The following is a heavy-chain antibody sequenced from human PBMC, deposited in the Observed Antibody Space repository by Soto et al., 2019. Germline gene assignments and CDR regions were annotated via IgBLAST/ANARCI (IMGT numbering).Heavy chain of an antibody. CDR1: GGTFSSYA. D-gene: IGHD5-12*01. V-gene: IGHV1-69*13. J-gene: IGHJ4*02. CDR2: IIPIFGTS. Sequence: SVKVSCKASGGTFSSYAISWVRQAPGQGLEWMGGIIPIFGTSNYAQKFHGRVTISADEHSSTSYMELRSLRSEDAAVYDCATYSAGCRYFDYWGQGPLVTVSS. CDR3: ATYSAGCRYFDY.